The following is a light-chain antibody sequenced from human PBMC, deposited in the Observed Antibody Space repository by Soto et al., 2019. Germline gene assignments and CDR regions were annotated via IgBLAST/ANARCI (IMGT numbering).Light chain of an antibody. J-gene: IGKJ1*01. CDR2: GAS. CDR3: QHYKSCPQT. Sequence: EIVMTQSPVTLSVSPGERATLSCRASQSVSSNLAWFQQKPGQAPRLLIYGASTRAIGTPAKFSGSGSGTEFTLTMGALKFEDFRVYYCQHYKSCPQTFGQGPKVKIK. CDR1: QSVSSN. V-gene: IGKV3-15*01.